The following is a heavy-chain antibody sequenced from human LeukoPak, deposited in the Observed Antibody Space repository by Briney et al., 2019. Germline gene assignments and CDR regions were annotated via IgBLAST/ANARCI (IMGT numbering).Heavy chain of an antibody. V-gene: IGHV3-53*01. CDR1: GFTVSSNS. D-gene: IGHD3-22*01. CDR2: IYSAGST. CDR3: ATFVPDSESSEYYIHAFHI. Sequence: GGSLRLSCTVSGFTVSSNSMSWVGQAPGKGLEWVSFIYSAGSTHYSDSVKGRFTISIDNSKNTLYLQMNSLRAEDTAVYYCATFVPDSESSEYYIHAFHIWGRGTTVSVS. J-gene: IGHJ3*02.